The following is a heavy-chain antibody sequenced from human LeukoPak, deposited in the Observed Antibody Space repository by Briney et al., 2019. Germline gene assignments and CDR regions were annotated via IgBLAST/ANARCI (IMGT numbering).Heavy chain of an antibody. CDR3: ARAPGPFEPHFDY. J-gene: IGHJ4*02. Sequence: SVKVSCKASGGTFSSYAISWVRQAPGQGLEWMGGIIPIFGTANYAQKFQGRVTITRDTSASTAYMELSSLRSEDTAVYYCARAPGPFEPHFDYWGQGTLVTVSS. CDR1: GGTFSSYA. V-gene: IGHV1-69*05. CDR2: IIPIFGTA. D-gene: IGHD1-14*01.